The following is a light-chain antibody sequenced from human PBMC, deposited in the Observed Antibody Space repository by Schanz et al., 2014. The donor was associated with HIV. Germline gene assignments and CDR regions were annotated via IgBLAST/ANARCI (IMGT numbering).Light chain of an antibody. CDR1: SSDVGGYNY. J-gene: IGLJ1*01. V-gene: IGLV2-11*01. CDR2: DVS. CDR3: QVWDSSSDHYV. Sequence: QSALTQPRSVSGSPGQSVTISCIGTSSDVGGYNYVSWYQQHPGKAPKLMIYDVSKRPSGVPDRFSGSKSGNTASLTISGLQAEDEADYYCQVWDSSSDHYVFGTGTKLTVL.